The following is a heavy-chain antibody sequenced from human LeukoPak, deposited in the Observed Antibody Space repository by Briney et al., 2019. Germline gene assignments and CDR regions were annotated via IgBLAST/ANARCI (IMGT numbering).Heavy chain of an antibody. Sequence: GGSLRLSCAASGFTFSSYAMSWVRQAPGKGLEWVSAISGSGGSTYYADSVKGRFTISRDNSKNTLYLKMNSLRAEDTAVYYCAKDRRFGELRGYFDYWGQGTLVTVSS. V-gene: IGHV3-23*01. CDR1: GFTFSSYA. J-gene: IGHJ4*02. D-gene: IGHD3-10*01. CDR2: ISGSGGST. CDR3: AKDRRFGELRGYFDY.